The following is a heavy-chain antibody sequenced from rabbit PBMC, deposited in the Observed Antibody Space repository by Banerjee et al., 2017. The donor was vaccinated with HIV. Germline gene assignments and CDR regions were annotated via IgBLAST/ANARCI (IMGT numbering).Heavy chain of an antibody. CDR2: IYAGSSGST. CDR1: GFSFSSSDY. J-gene: IGHJ4*01. CDR3: ARDDGGDALYAYDL. V-gene: IGHV1S40*01. Sequence: QSLEESGGDLVKPGASLTLTCTASGFSFSSSDYMCWVRQAPGKGLECIACIYAGSSGSTYYASWAKGRFTISRTSSTTMTLQMTSLTAADTATYFCARDDGGDALYAYDLWGPGTLVTVS. D-gene: IGHD6-1*01.